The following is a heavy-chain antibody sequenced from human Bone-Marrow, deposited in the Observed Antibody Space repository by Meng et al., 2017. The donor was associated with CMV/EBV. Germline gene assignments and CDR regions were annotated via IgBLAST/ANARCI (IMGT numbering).Heavy chain of an antibody. J-gene: IGHJ4*02. Sequence: ASVKVSCKTSGYMFTSYHMHWVRQAPGQGLEWMGIINPSGGSTNYAQKFQGRVTMTRDTSTSTVYMELSNLRSEDTAVYYCAGALWSGYYISRWGQGTLVTVSS. CDR2: INPSGGST. D-gene: IGHD3-3*01. V-gene: IGHV1-46*01. CDR1: GYMFTSYH. CDR3: AGALWSGYYISR.